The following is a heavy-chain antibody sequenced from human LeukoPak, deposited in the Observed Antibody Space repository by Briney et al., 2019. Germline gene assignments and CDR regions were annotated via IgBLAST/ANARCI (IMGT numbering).Heavy chain of an antibody. D-gene: IGHD3-10*01. V-gene: IGHV3-7*01. J-gene: IGHJ4*02. CDR1: GFTFSSYW. Sequence: GGSPRLSCEASGFTFSSYWMSWVRQAPGKGLEWVGNVKQDGSEEYYVDSVKGRFTISRDNARNSLDLQMNGLRAEDTAVYYCTSQRSTGVHDYWGQGTLVTVSS. CDR3: TSQRSTGVHDY. CDR2: VKQDGSEE.